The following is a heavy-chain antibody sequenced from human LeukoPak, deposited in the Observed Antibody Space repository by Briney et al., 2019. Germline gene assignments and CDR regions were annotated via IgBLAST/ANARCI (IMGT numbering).Heavy chain of an antibody. V-gene: IGHV3-7*01. CDR3: ARDSSTYYDFWSGYYPFNWFDP. Sequence: PGGSLRLSRAASGFTFSSYWMSWVRQAPGKGLEWVANIKQDGREKYYVDSVKGRFTISRDNAKNSLYLQMNSLRAEDTAVYYCARDSSTYYDFWSGYYPFNWFDPWGQGTLVTVSS. J-gene: IGHJ5*02. CDR2: IKQDGREK. D-gene: IGHD3-3*01. CDR1: GFTFSSYW.